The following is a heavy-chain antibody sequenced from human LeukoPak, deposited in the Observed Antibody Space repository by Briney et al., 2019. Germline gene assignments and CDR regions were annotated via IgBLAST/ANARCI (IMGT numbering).Heavy chain of an antibody. J-gene: IGHJ4*02. D-gene: IGHD6-25*01. CDR2: ISYDGSNK. V-gene: IGHV3-30-3*01. Sequence: GGSLRLSCAASGFTFSSYAMPRVRQAPGKGLEWVAVISYDGSNKYYADSVKGRFTISRDNSKNTLYLQMNSLRAEDTAVYYCARESQPLPFDYWGQGTLVTVSS. CDR1: GFTFSSYA. CDR3: ARESQPLPFDY.